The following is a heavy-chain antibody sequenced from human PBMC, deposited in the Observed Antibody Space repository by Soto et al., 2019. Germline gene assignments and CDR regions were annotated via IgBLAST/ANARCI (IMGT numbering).Heavy chain of an antibody. CDR3: SRDPLWGTAMVLWYFDL. J-gene: IGHJ2*01. D-gene: IGHD5-18*01. Sequence: QVQLVESGGGVVQPGRSLRLSCAASGFTFSSYAMHWVRQAPGKGLEWVAVISYDGSNKYYADSVKGRFTISRDNSKNTLYLPMNSLSAEDTALYYCSRDPLWGTAMVLWYFDLWGRGPLVTVSS. V-gene: IGHV3-30-3*01. CDR2: ISYDGSNK. CDR1: GFTFSSYA.